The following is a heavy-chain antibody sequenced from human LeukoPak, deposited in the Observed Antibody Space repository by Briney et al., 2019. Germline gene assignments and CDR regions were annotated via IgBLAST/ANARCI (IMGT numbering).Heavy chain of an antibody. Sequence: GGSLRLSCAASGFTFSSYAISWVRQAPGKGLVWVSRITRDGSSTTYADSVKGRFTTSRDNAKNTLYLQMDSLRDDDTAVYYCARDPGYESWSPFWGGMDVWGNGTTVIVSS. CDR1: GFTFSSYA. J-gene: IGHJ6*04. CDR3: ARDPGYESWSPFWGGMDV. D-gene: IGHD3-16*01. CDR2: ITRDGSST. V-gene: IGHV3-74*01.